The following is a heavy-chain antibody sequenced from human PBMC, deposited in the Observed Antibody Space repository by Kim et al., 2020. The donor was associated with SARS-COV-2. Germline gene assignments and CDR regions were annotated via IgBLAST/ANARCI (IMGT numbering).Heavy chain of an antibody. J-gene: IGHJ4*02. V-gene: IGHV3-9*01. CDR3: AINALGSPYYFVY. CDR1: GFTFADYA. D-gene: IGHD1-26*01. CDR2: ISWNSGSI. Sequence: GGSLRLSCAASGFTFADYAMHWVRQAPGKGLEWVSGISWNSGSIGYADSVKGRFTISRDNAKNSLYLQMNSLRAEDTALYYCAINALGSPYYFVYWGQGTLVTVSS.